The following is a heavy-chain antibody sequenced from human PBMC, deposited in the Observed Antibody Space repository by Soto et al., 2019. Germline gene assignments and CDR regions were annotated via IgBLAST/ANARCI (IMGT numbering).Heavy chain of an antibody. CDR1: GFTFDDYT. CDR2: ISWDGGST. J-gene: IGHJ4*02. D-gene: IGHD1-26*01. CDR3: AKDKPPHVVGAYFDS. V-gene: IGHV3-43*01. Sequence: GGSLRLSCAASGFTFDDYTMHWVRQAPGKGLEWVSLISWDGGSTYYADSVKGRFTISRDNSKNSLYLQMNSLRTEDTALYYCAKDKPPHVVGAYFDSWAQRTLVPVSS.